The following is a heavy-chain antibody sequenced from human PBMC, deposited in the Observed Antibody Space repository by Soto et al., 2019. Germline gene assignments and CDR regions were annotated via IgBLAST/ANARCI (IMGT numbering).Heavy chain of an antibody. J-gene: IGHJ5*01. Sequence: LSFTCIPSGASVRALDWWYWLRQPPDKGLESVDEVSITWHNNYNPTLRSRVSVSIDTVNNELNMNWNSVTAADTAICYCARVCQGCSASNCYFDPWGQGTQVTVSS. V-gene: IGHV4-4*02. CDR3: ARVCQGCSASNCYFDP. CDR1: GASVRALDW. D-gene: IGHD6-25*01. CDR2: VSITWHN.